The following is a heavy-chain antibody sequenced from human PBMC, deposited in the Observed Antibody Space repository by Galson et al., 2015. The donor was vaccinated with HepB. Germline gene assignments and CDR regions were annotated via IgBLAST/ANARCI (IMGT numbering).Heavy chain of an antibody. J-gene: IGHJ4*02. CDR3: ARGSLMGATMDSSNFDY. CDR1: GFTFSSYG. V-gene: IGHV3-33*01. Sequence: SLRLSCAASGFTFSSYGMHWVRQAPGKGLEWMALIWYDGSKEYYADSVKGRFTISRDNSQNTLYLQMNSLRAEDTAVYYCARGSLMGATMDSSNFDYWGQGTLVTVSS. CDR2: IWYDGSKE. D-gene: IGHD1-26*01.